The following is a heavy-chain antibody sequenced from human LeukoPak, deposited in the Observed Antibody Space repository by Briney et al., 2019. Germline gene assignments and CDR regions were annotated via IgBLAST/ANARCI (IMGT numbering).Heavy chain of an antibody. CDR2: ISSDGSNK. CDR3: ARDWISAFDI. CDR1: GFSFSTYG. V-gene: IGHV3-30*03. Sequence: PGRSLRLSCAASGFSFSTYGMHWVRQAPGEGLEWVAVISSDGSNKYYADSVKGRFTISRDNSKNTLYLQMNSLRAEDTAVYYCARDWISAFDIWGQGTMVTVSS. J-gene: IGHJ3*02. D-gene: IGHD2-2*03.